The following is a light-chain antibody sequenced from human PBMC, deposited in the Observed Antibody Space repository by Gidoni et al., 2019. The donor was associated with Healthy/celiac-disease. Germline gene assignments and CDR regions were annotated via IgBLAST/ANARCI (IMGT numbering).Light chain of an antibody. V-gene: IGKV3-15*01. CDR1: QSVSSN. CDR2: GAS. CDR3: QQYNNWRCS. J-gene: IGKJ2*04. Sequence: EIVMTQSPATLSVSPGERATLSCRASQSVSSNLARYQQKPGQAPRLLIYGASTRATGIPARFSGSGSGTEFTLTISSLKSEDFAVYYCQQYNNWRCSFGQGTKLEIK.